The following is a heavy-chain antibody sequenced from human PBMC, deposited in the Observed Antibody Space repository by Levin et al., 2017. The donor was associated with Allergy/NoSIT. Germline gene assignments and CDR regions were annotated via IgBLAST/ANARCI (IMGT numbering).Heavy chain of an antibody. J-gene: IGHJ6*02. D-gene: IGHD1-26*01. CDR2: ITPDGGHK. CDR1: GFTFSTYG. Sequence: GSLRLSCVASGFTFSTYGMHWVRQAPGRGLEWVTIITPDGGHKYYADSVKGRFTVSRDNSNNTLYLQMSSLRTEDTAVYYCAKGGDMDVWGQGTTVTVSS. V-gene: IGHV3-30*18. CDR3: AKGGDMDV.